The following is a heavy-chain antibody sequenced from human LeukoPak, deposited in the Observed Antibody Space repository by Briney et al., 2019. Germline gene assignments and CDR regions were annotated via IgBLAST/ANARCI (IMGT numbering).Heavy chain of an antibody. CDR2: ISYDGSNK. Sequence: GRSLRLSCAASGFTFSSYGMHWVRQAPGKGLEWVAVISYDGSNKYYADSVKGRFTISRDNSKNTLYLQMNSLRAEDTAVYYCASHPYWGQGTLVTVSS. CDR3: ASHPY. CDR1: GFTFSSYG. V-gene: IGHV3-30*03. J-gene: IGHJ4*02.